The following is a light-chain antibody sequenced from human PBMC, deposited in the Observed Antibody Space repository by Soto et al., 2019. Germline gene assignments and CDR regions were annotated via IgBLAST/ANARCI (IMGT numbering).Light chain of an antibody. V-gene: IGLV2-14*03. CDR1: SSDVGGYNY. J-gene: IGLJ2*01. CDR3: ASFTRSVTVV. Sequence: QSALTQPASVSGSPGQSITISCAGTSSDVGGYNYVSWYQQHPGKVPRLIISDVNKRPSGVSDRFSGSTSGNTASLTISGLQAEDEADYYCASFTRSVTVVFGGGTQLTVL. CDR2: DVN.